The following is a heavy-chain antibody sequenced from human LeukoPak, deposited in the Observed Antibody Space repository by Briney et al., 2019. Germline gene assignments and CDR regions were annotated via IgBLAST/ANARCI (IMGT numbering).Heavy chain of an antibody. J-gene: IGHJ6*02. Sequence: SETLPLTCTVSGGSLSSYYWSWIRQPPGKGLEWIGYIYYSGSTNYNPSLKSRVTISVDTSKNQFSLKLSSVTAADTAVYYCARRRTYDYGPKGYYYGMDVWGQGTTVTVSS. CDR2: IYYSGST. CDR1: GGSLSSYY. CDR3: ARRRTYDYGPKGYYYGMDV. V-gene: IGHV4-59*08. D-gene: IGHD4-17*01.